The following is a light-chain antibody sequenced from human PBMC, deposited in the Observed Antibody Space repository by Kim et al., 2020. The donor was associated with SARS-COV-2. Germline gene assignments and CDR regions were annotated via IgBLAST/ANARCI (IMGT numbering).Light chain of an antibody. CDR2: EVT. CDR3: CSYAGSSTSV. Sequence: QPALTQPASVSGSPGQSITISCTGTSSDVGNYNLVSWYQQHPGKAPKLKIYEVTKRPSGVSNRFSGSKSGNTASLTISGLQAEDEADYYCCSYAGSSTSVFGTGTKVTVL. V-gene: IGLV2-23*02. J-gene: IGLJ1*01. CDR1: SSDVGNYNL.